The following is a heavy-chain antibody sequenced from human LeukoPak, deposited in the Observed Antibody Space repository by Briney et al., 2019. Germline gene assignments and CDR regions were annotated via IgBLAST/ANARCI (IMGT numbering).Heavy chain of an antibody. CDR2: IYTSGST. V-gene: IGHV4-4*07. CDR3: ARGTEDFSSGYYAVFDY. J-gene: IGHJ4*02. CDR1: GGSISSYY. D-gene: IGHD3-22*01. Sequence: SETLSLTCTVSGGSISSYYWSWIRQPAGKGLEWIGRIYTSGSTNYNPSLKSRVTMSVDTSKNQFSLKLSSVTAADTAVYYCARGTEDFSSGYYAVFDYWGQGTLVTVSS.